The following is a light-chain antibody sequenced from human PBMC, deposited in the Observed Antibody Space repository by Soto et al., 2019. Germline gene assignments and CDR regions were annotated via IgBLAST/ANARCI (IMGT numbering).Light chain of an antibody. CDR2: LGS. Sequence: DIVMSQSPLSLPVTPGEPASISCRSGEGLLHGNGYNYLDWYLQKPGQSPQLLIYLGSTRASGVPDRFSGSGSGTDFTLKISRVEAEDVGVYFCMQALQTPFTFGPGTKVDIK. V-gene: IGKV2-28*01. J-gene: IGKJ3*01. CDR1: EGLLHGNGYNY. CDR3: MQALQTPFT.